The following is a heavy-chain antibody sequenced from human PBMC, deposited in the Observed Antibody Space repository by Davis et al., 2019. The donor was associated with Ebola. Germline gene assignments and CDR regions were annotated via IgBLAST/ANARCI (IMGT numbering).Heavy chain of an antibody. Sequence: AASVEVSCKASGYTFTSYAMHWVRQAPGQRLEWMGWINAGNGNTKYSQKFQGRVTITRDTSASTAYMELSSLRSEDTAVYYCARALRVGFDYWGQGTLVTVPS. V-gene: IGHV1-3*01. CDR2: INAGNGNT. CDR1: GYTFTSYA. J-gene: IGHJ4*02. CDR3: ARALRVGFDY. D-gene: IGHD3-10*01.